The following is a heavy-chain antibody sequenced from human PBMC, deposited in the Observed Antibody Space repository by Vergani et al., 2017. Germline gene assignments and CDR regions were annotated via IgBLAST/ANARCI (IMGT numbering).Heavy chain of an antibody. J-gene: IGHJ4*02. CDR1: GFSFPGYA. Sequence: EVQLLESGGGLVQPGGSLRLSCEASGFSFPGYAMSWVRQAPGKGLEWVSSVIGSSATPYYADSVKGRFIISSDNSKNTLHLQMNSLRADDTAFYYCTKGSRGYTGYFFDYWGQGTLATVSS. CDR3: TKGSRGYTGYFFDY. D-gene: IGHD5-12*01. CDR2: VIGSSATP. V-gene: IGHV3-23*01.